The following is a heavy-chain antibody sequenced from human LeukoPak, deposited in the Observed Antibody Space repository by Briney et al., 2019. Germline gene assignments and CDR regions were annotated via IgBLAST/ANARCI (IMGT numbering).Heavy chain of an antibody. V-gene: IGHV3-23*01. D-gene: IGHD1-26*01. Sequence: PGGSLRLSCAASGFNFSSDAMSWVRQAPGKGLEWVSGVSGRGDGTYYADSVKGRFTISRDNSKNTLYLQMNSLRAEDTAVYYCAKVARRIVGATNFRWFDPWGQGTLVTVSS. J-gene: IGHJ5*02. CDR1: GFNFSSDA. CDR3: AKVARRIVGATNFRWFDP. CDR2: VSGRGDGT.